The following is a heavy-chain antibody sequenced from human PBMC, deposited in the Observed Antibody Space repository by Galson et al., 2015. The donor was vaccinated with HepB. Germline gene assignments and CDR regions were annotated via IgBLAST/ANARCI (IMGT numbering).Heavy chain of an antibody. Sequence: LSLTCTVSGGSISGYYWSWIRQPPGQGLEWIGFFYDSGSTNYNPSLKSRVTISVDTSKNQFSLKLSSVTAADTAVYYCARHAGIVPTPRIDYWGQGTLVTVSS. CDR2: FYDSGST. CDR1: GGSISGYY. CDR3: ARHAGIVPTPRIDY. V-gene: IGHV4-59*08. D-gene: IGHD1-26*01. J-gene: IGHJ4*02.